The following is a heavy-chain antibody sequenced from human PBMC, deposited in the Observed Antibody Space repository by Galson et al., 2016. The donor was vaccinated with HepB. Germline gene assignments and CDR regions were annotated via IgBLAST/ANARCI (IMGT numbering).Heavy chain of an antibody. V-gene: IGHV3-30*04. CDR2: ISYDGSNK. CDR1: GFTFSSYA. J-gene: IGHJ6*02. Sequence: SLRLSCAASGFTFSSYAMHWVRQAPGKGLEWVAVISYDGSNKYYADSVKGRFTISRDNSKNTLYLQMNSLRAEDTAVYYCARAREYSSSPEYYYYGMDVWGQGTTVTVSS. CDR3: ARAREYSSSPEYYYYGMDV. D-gene: IGHD6-6*01.